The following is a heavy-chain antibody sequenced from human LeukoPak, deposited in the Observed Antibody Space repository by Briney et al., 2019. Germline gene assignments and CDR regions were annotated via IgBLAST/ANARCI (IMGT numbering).Heavy chain of an antibody. D-gene: IGHD1-26*01. V-gene: IGHV4-59*12. J-gene: IGHJ6*03. CDR3: VRTGGSFYFYYYMDV. CDR2: IYYTGIT. Sequence: SETLSLTCTVSGGSISSYYWSWIRQPPGKGLEYIGYIYYTGITNYNPSLKSRVTISLDTSKNQFSLKLSSVTAADTAVYYCVRTGGSFYFYYYMDVWGKGTTVTVSS. CDR1: GGSISSYY.